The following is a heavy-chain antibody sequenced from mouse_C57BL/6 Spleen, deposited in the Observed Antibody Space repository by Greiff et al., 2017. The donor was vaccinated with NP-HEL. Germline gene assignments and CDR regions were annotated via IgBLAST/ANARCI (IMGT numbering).Heavy chain of an antibody. CDR3: AKNEDTTVVGYFDV. CDR2: IWRGGST. V-gene: IGHV2-5*01. J-gene: IGHJ1*03. Sequence: VQLVESGPGLVQPSQSLSITCTVSGFSLTSYGVHWVRQSPGKGLEWLGVIWRGGSTDYNAAFMSRLSITKDNSKSQVFFKMNSLQADDTAIYYCAKNEDTTVVGYFDVWGTGTTVTVSS. D-gene: IGHD1-1*01. CDR1: GFSLTSYG.